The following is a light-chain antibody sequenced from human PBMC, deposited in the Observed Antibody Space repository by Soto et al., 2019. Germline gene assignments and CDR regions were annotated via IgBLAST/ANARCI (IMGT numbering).Light chain of an antibody. V-gene: IGKV1-9*01. CDR1: QGISSY. Sequence: DIQLTQSPSFLSASVGDRVTITCRASQGISSYLAWYQLKPGKAPKVLIYAASTLQSGVPSRLSASGYGTEFTLTISSLQPEDFATYYFHQLNSYPLTFGEGTPLEI. CDR2: AAS. J-gene: IGKJ4*01. CDR3: HQLNSYPLT.